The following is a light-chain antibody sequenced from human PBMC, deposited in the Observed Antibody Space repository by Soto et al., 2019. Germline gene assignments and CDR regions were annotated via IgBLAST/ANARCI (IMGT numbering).Light chain of an antibody. V-gene: IGKV1-39*01. J-gene: IGKJ2*01. CDR2: AAS. CDR1: QTIDTY. Sequence: DIQMTQSPSSLSASVGDRVTITCRASQTIDTYLNWYQQNPGKAPKLLIYAASTWQNGVPSRFSGSGSGTDFTLTISSLQPEDFATYYCQQSTGIPYTFGQGTKLEIK. CDR3: QQSTGIPYT.